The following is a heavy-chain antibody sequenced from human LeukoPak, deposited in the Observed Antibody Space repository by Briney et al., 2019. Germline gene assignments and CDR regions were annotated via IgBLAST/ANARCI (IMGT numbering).Heavy chain of an antibody. V-gene: IGHV4-59*01. J-gene: IGHJ6*03. D-gene: IGHD2-2*01. Sequence: SETLSLTCTVSGGSISSYYWSWIRQPPGKGLEWIGYIYYSGSINYNPSLKSRVTISVDTSKNQFSLKLSSVTAADTAVYYCARVAVVPAAYSYYMDVWGKGITVTISS. CDR1: GGSISSYY. CDR3: ARVAVVPAAYSYYMDV. CDR2: IYYSGSI.